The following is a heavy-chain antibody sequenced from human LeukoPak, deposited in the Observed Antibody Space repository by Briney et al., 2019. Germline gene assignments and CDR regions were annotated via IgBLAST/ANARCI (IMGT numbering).Heavy chain of an antibody. CDR3: ARGFEILYSYGYDGMDV. CDR2: IYYSGST. Sequence: ASETLSLTCTVSGGSISSGGYYWSWIRQHPGKGLEWIGYIYYSGSTYYNPSLKSRVTISVDTSKNQFSLKLSSVTAADTAVYYCARGFEILYSYGYDGMDVWGQGTTVTVSS. J-gene: IGHJ6*02. CDR1: GGSISSGGYY. V-gene: IGHV4-31*03. D-gene: IGHD5-18*01.